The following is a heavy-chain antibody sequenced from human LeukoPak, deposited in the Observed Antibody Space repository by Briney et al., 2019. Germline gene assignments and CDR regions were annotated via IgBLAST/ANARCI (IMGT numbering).Heavy chain of an antibody. CDR3: ARGGGRYSVDY. V-gene: IGHV1-2*02. Sequence: ASVKDSCKASGYTFIDYYMHWVRQAPGQGLAWIGWISANSGGTKSVQKFQGRVTMTRDTSITTVYMELSGLSLADTAVYYCARGGGRYSVDYWGQGTLVIVSS. CDR2: ISANSGGT. CDR1: GYTFIDYY. D-gene: IGHD1-26*01. J-gene: IGHJ4*02.